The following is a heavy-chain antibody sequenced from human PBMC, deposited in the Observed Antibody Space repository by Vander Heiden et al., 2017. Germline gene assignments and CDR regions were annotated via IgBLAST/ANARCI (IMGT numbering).Heavy chain of an antibody. CDR3: ARNHIAAAYWYFDL. Sequence: QLQLQESGPVLVMPSVTLSLTCTVSGGSISSSSYYWGWIRQPPGKGVEWIGSIYYSGSTYYNPSLKSRVTISVDTSKNQFSLKLSSVTAADTAVYYCARNHIAAAYWYFDLWGRGTLVTVSS. V-gene: IGHV4-39*01. CDR2: IYYSGST. J-gene: IGHJ2*01. D-gene: IGHD6-13*01. CDR1: GGSISSSSYY.